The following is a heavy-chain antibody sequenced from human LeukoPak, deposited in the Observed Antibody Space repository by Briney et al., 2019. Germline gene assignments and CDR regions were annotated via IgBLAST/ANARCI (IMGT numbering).Heavy chain of an antibody. J-gene: IGHJ4*02. CDR1: GGSISSYY. Sequence: SETLSLTCTVSGGSISSYYWSWIRQPAGKGLEWIGRIYTSGSTNYNPSLKSRVTMSVDTSKNQFSLKLSSVTAADTAVYYCAREGYCSGGSCRFFDYWGQGTLVTVSS. CDR3: AREGYCSGGSCRFFDY. V-gene: IGHV4-4*07. D-gene: IGHD2-15*01. CDR2: IYTSGST.